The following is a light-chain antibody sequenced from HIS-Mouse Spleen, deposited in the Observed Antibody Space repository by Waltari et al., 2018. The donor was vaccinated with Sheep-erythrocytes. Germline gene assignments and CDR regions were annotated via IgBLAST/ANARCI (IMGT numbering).Light chain of an antibody. Sequence: QSVLTQPPSASGTPGQRVTISCSGRSPNIGSNPVNWYQQLPGTAPQLLIYSNNQRPSGVPDRFSGSKSGTSASLAISGLQSEDEADYYCAAWDDSLNGVVFGGGTKLTVL. V-gene: IGLV1-44*01. J-gene: IGLJ2*01. CDR1: SPNIGSNP. CDR2: SNN. CDR3: AAWDDSLNGVV.